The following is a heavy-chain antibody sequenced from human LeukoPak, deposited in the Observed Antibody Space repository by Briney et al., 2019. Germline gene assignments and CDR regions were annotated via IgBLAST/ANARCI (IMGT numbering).Heavy chain of an antibody. V-gene: IGHV3-48*04. J-gene: IGHJ4*02. CDR2: ISSSSSTI. Sequence: GGSLRLSCAASGFTFSSYSMNWVRQAPGKGLEWVSYISSSSSTIYYADSVKGRFTTSRDNAKNSLYLQMNSLRAEDTAVYYCARDGFRHGLWFGELSDKKYEWGQGTLVTVSS. D-gene: IGHD3-10*01. CDR3: ARDGFRHGLWFGELSDKKYE. CDR1: GFTFSSYS.